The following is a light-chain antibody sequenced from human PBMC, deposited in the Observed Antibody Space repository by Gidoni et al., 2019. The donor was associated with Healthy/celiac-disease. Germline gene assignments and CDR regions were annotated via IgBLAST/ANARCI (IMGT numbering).Light chain of an antibody. CDR2: GAS. Sequence: EPVLTQSPGTLSLSPGERATLSCRASQSVSSSYLAWYQQKPGQAPRLLIYGASSRATGIPNRFSSSGSGTDFTLTISRLEPEDFAVYYCQQYGSSPYTFGQGTKLEIK. CDR3: QQYGSSPYT. V-gene: IGKV3-20*01. J-gene: IGKJ2*01. CDR1: QSVSSSY.